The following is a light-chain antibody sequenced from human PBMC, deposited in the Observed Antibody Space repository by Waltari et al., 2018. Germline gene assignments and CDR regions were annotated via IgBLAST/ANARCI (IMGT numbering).Light chain of an antibody. V-gene: IGLV2-11*01. CDR2: DVS. Sequence: QAALTQPPSVSGSPGQSVTISCTGTSSDIGGSNYVSWYQQHPGKAPKLMIYDVSKRPSGVSDRFSGSKSGNTASLTISGLQAEDEADYYCSSYAGSNTGLFGGGTRLTVL. CDR3: SSYAGSNTGL. J-gene: IGLJ2*01. CDR1: SSDIGGSNY.